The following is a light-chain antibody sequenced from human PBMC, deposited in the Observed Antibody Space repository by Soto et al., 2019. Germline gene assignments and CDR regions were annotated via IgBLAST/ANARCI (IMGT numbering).Light chain of an antibody. CDR2: TTS. Sequence: DIQRTQSPSFLSASFGYRVTISCLASQSIDRCVAWYQQMPGKAPHLLSDTTSSLEGGVPSRGSGRGSWTEFTLTSSGLQPDDLATYYCQQYQAYPYTVAQGTKVDTK. J-gene: IGKJ2*01. V-gene: IGKV1-5*03. CDR3: QQYQAYPYT. CDR1: QSIDRC.